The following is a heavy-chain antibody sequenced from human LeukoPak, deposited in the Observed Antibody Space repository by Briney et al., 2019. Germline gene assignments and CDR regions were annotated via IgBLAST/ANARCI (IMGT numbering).Heavy chain of an antibody. CDR1: GLTFSDYY. CDR3: ASFNHYYDSSGYYEVLDY. J-gene: IGHJ4*02. CDR2: ISSSSYP. V-gene: IGHV3-11*03. D-gene: IGHD3-22*01. Sequence: KPGGSLRLSCAATGLTFSDYYMSWIRQAPGKGLEWVSYISSSSYPNYADSVKGRFTISRDNAKNSLYLQMNSLRAEDTAVYYCASFNHYYDSSGYYEVLDYWGQGTLVTVSS.